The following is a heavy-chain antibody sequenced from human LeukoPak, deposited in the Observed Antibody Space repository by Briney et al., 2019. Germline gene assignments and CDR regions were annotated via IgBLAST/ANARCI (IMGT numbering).Heavy chain of an antibody. V-gene: IGHV3-66*02. Sequence: PGGSLRLSCAASGFTVSSNYMSWVRQAPGKGLEWVSVIYSGGSTYYADSAKGRFTISRDNSKNTLYLQMNSLRAEDTAVYYCARDRGYSSSPADFDYWGQGTLVTVSS. D-gene: IGHD6-13*01. CDR2: IYSGGST. CDR1: GFTVSSNY. CDR3: ARDRGYSSSPADFDY. J-gene: IGHJ4*02.